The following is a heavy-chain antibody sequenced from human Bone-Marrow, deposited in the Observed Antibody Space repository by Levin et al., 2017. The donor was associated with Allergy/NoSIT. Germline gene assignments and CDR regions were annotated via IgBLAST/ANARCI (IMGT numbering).Heavy chain of an antibody. Sequence: AGGSLRLSCAVSGLTFSSSEMNWVRQAPGKGLEWVSYISSSAINIHYADSVKGRFTISRDNAKNSLYLQMNSLRAEDTAVYYCAKDLGIAPTGPSFIDYWGQGTRVTVSS. CDR1: GLTFSSSE. CDR3: AKDLGIAPTGPSFIDY. V-gene: IGHV3-48*03. D-gene: IGHD1-1*01. J-gene: IGHJ4*02. CDR2: ISSSAINI.